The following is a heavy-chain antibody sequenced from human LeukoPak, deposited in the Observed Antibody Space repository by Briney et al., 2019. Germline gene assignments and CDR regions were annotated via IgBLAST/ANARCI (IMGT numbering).Heavy chain of an antibody. CDR3: AGQVAYTSGRTFDF. V-gene: IGHV5-51*01. D-gene: IGHD6-19*01. CDR1: GYSFTSYW. CDR2: IYPGDSDS. J-gene: IGHJ4*02. Sequence: GESLKICCKGSGYSFTSYWIGWVRQMPGIGLEWMGIIYPGDSDSRYSPSFQGQVTISADKSISTAYLQWSSLKASDTAMYYCAGQVAYTSGRTFDFWGQGTLVTVSS.